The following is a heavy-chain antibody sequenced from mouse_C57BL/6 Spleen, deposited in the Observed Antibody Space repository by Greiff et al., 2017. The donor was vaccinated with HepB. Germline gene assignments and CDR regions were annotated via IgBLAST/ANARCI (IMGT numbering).Heavy chain of an antibody. CDR3: TRGIYYYGSNYFDY. CDR1: GYTFTSYW. Sequence: EVQLQQSGTVLARPGASVKMSCKTSGYTFTSYWMHWVKQRPGQGLEWIGAIYPGNSDTSYNQKFKGKAKLTAVTSASTAYMELSSLTNEDSAVYYFTRGIYYYGSNYFDYWGQGTTLTVSS. J-gene: IGHJ2*01. V-gene: IGHV1-5*01. D-gene: IGHD1-1*01. CDR2: IYPGNSDT.